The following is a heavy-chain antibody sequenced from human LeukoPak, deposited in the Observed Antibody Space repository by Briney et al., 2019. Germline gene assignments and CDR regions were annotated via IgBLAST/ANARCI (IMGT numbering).Heavy chain of an antibody. Sequence: PSETLSLTCTVSGGSISSYYWSWIRQPPGKGLEWIGEINHSGSTNYNPSLKSRVTISVDTSKNQFSLKLSSVTAADTAVYYCATLKRITMIVVEGAFDIWGQGTMVTVSS. CDR2: INHSGST. V-gene: IGHV4-34*01. CDR1: GGSISSYY. J-gene: IGHJ3*02. CDR3: ATLKRITMIVVEGAFDI. D-gene: IGHD3-22*01.